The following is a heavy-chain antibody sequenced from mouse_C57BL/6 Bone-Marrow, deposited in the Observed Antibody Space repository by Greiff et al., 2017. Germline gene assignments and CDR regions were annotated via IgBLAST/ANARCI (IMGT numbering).Heavy chain of an antibody. V-gene: IGHV1-63*01. Sequence: VQLQQSGAELVRPGTSVKMSCKASGYTFTNYWIGWAKQRPGHGLEWIGDIYPGGGYTNYNEKFKGKATLTADKSSSTAYMQFSSLTSQDSAIYYCARWAYYSNYFDYWGQGTTLTVSS. CDR1: GYTFTNYW. D-gene: IGHD2-5*01. J-gene: IGHJ2*01. CDR2: IYPGGGYT. CDR3: ARWAYYSNYFDY.